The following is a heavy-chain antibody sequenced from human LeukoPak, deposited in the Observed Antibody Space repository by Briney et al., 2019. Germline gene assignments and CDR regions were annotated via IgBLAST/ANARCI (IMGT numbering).Heavy chain of an antibody. J-gene: IGHJ4*02. CDR1: GFTFDDYA. D-gene: IGHD6-19*01. CDR2: ISWNSGSI. V-gene: IGHV3-9*01. CDR3: AKDPRESGWYWGFDY. Sequence: GGSLRLSCAASGFTFDDYAMHWVRQAPGKGLEWVSGISWNSGSIGYADSVKGRFTISRDNAKNSLYLQMNSLRAEDTALYYCAKDPRESGWYWGFDYWGQGTLVTVSS.